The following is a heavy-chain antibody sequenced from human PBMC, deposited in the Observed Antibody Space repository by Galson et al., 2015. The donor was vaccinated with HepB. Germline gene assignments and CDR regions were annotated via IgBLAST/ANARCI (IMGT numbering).Heavy chain of an antibody. D-gene: IGHD3-9*01. Sequence: SVKVSCKASGGTFSSYAISWVRQAPGQGLEWMGGIIPIFGTANYAQKFQGRVTMTRDTSISTAYMELSSLRSEDTAVYYCARGYYDILTGYESPHWFDPWGQGTLVTVSS. J-gene: IGHJ5*02. CDR2: IIPIFGTA. CDR1: GGTFSSYA. CDR3: ARGYYDILTGYESPHWFDP. V-gene: IGHV1-69*05.